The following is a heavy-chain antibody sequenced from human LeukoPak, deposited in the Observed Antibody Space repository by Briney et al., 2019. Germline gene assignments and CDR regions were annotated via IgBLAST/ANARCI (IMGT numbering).Heavy chain of an antibody. D-gene: IGHD3-3*01. Sequence: GGSLRLSCAASGFTFSSYAMSWVRQAPGEGLEWVSAISGSGGSTYYADSVKGRLTISRDNSKNTLYLQMNSLRAEDTAVYYCAKDVRGLCYDFWSGPKPFDYWGQGTLVTVSS. V-gene: IGHV3-23*01. J-gene: IGHJ4*02. CDR1: GFTFSSYA. CDR2: ISGSGGST. CDR3: AKDVRGLCYDFWSGPKPFDY.